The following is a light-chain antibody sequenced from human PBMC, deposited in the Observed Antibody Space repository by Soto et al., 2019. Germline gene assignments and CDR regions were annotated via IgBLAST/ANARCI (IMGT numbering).Light chain of an antibody. CDR3: SSYAGSNTYV. J-gene: IGLJ1*01. Sequence: QSVLTQPPSASGSPGQSVTISCTGTSCDVGAYNYVSWYQQHPGKAPKLMIYEVSKRPSGVPDRFSGSKSGNTASLTVSGLQAEDETDYYCSSYAGSNTYVFGTGTKVTV. CDR2: EVS. CDR1: SCDVGAYNY. V-gene: IGLV2-8*01.